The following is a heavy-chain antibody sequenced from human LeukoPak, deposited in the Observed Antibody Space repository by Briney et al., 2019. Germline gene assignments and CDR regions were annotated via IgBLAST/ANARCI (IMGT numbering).Heavy chain of an antibody. V-gene: IGHV3-23*01. Sequence: GGLRLSCAASGFTFSSYAMSWVRQAPGKGLEWVSATPGNGGSGDTYYAPSVEGRFTISRDNSQNTLYLQMDNLRTEDTAVYYCAKRSAFNYGYFDFWGQGTLVTVSS. CDR1: GFTFSSYA. D-gene: IGHD2-15*01. CDR3: AKRSAFNYGYFDF. CDR2: TPGNGGSGDT. J-gene: IGHJ4*02.